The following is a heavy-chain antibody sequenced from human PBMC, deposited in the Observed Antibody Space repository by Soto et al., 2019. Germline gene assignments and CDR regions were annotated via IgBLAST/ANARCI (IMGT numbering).Heavy chain of an antibody. V-gene: IGHV3-48*04. Sequence: GGSLRLSCAASGFTFSSYSMNWVRQAPGKGLEWVSYISSSSSTIYYADSVRGRFTISRDNAENMLYLQLNNLRADDTAVYYCARDAAPGYFDLWGRGTLVTVSS. CDR1: GFTFSSYS. CDR2: ISSSSSTI. D-gene: IGHD6-25*01. CDR3: ARDAAPGYFDL. J-gene: IGHJ2*01.